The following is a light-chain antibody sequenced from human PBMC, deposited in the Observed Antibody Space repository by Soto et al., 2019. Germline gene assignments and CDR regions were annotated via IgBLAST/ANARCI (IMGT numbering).Light chain of an antibody. CDR1: RYIGNY. V-gene: IGKV1-33*01. J-gene: IGKJ5*01. CDR2: DAS. CDR3: QQYHSLPIT. Sequence: DIQMTQSPSSLSVSVGDRVTITCQASRYIGNYLNWYQQKPGKAPKLLINDASSLEMGVPSRFSGSGSGKDFSVTISSLQPEDIATYYCQQYHSLPITFGQGTRLDI.